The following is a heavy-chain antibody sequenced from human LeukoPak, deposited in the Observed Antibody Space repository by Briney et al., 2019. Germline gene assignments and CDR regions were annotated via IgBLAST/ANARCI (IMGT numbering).Heavy chain of an antibody. Sequence: GGSLRLSCAASGFTFSSYGMHWVRQAPGKGLEWVAVISFDGSNKYCSDSVKGRFTISRDNAKNSLYLQMNSLRDEDTAVYYCASLDYWGQGTLVTVSS. J-gene: IGHJ4*02. V-gene: IGHV3-30*03. CDR1: GFTFSSYG. CDR3: ASLDY. CDR2: ISFDGSNK.